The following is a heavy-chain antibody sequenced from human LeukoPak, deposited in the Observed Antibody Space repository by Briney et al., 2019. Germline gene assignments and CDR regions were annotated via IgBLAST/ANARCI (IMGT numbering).Heavy chain of an antibody. V-gene: IGHV3-7*01. Sequence: GGFLRLSCAASGFTFSSYWMSWVRQAPGKGLEWVANIKQDGSEKYYVDSVKGRFTISRDNAKNSLYLQMNSLRAEDTAVYYCARYSGWPGYYFDYWGQGTLVTVSS. CDR1: GFTFSSYW. CDR2: IKQDGSEK. CDR3: ARYSGWPGYYFDY. D-gene: IGHD5-12*01. J-gene: IGHJ4*02.